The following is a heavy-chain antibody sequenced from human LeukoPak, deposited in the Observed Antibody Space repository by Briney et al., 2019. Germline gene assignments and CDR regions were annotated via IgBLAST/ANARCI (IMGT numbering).Heavy chain of an antibody. V-gene: IGHV3-21*01. J-gene: IGHJ4*02. CDR2: ISSSSSYI. CDR1: GFTFSSYS. D-gene: IGHD3-10*01. CDR3: ARAMVRGVVTDFDS. Sequence: GGSLRLSCAASGFTFSSYSMNWVRQAPGKGLEWVSSISSSSSYIYYTDSVKGRFTISRDNAKNSLFLQMNSLRAEDTAVYYCARAMVRGVVTDFDSWGQGTLVTVSS.